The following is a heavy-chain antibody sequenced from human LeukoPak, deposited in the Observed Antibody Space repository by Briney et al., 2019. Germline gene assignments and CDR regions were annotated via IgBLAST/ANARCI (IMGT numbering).Heavy chain of an antibody. D-gene: IGHD6-13*01. V-gene: IGHV3-74*01. CDR2: IKSDGSST. CDR1: GFTFSSYW. J-gene: IGHJ4*02. Sequence: GGSLRLSCAVSGFTFSSYWMDWVRQAPGKGLVWVSRIKSDGSSTSYADSVKGRFTISRDNAKNTLHLHMNGLRAEDTAVYYCARAAAGRIDYWGQGTLVTVSS. CDR3: ARAAAGRIDY.